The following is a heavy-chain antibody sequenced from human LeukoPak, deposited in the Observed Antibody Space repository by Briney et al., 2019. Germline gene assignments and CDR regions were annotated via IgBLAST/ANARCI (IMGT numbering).Heavy chain of an antibody. CDR2: IKQDGSQK. J-gene: IGHJ4*02. CDR1: GFIFSTSW. CDR3: VRGGYSSFDY. V-gene: IGHV3-7*01. D-gene: IGHD3-10*01. Sequence: PGGSLRLSCAASGFIFSTSWMSWVRQAPGKGLEWVANIKQDGSQKHYADSVKGRFTISRDNSKNLLYLQMNSLGAEDTAVYYCVRGGYSSFDYWGQGTLVTVSS.